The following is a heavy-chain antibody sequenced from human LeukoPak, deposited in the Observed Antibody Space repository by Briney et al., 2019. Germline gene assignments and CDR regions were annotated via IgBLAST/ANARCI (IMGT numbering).Heavy chain of an antibody. V-gene: IGHV3-48*02. CDR1: GFTFSNYV. CDR2: INHNGEMI. CDR3: AKGTQWELLGNYFDY. J-gene: IGHJ4*02. D-gene: IGHD1-26*01. Sequence: GGSLRLSCAASGFTFSNYVMSWVRQAPGKGLEWVSYINHNGEMIFYPDFVKGRFTISRDNAKNSLYLQMNSLRDEDTAVYYCAKGTQWELLGNYFDYWGQGTLVTVSS.